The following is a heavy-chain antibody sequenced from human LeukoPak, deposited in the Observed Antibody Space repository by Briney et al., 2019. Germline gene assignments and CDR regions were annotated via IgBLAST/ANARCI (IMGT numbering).Heavy chain of an antibody. J-gene: IGHJ6*04. CDR1: GFTFSSYG. CDR3: ARAKAYCSGGSCYSDYYYGMDV. Sequence: PGRSLRLSCAASGFTFSSYGMHWVSQAPGKGLEWVAVIWYDGSNKYYADSVKGRFTISRDNSKNTLYLQMNSLRAEDTAVYYCARAKAYCSGGSCYSDYYYGMDVWGKGTTVTVSS. CDR2: IWYDGSNK. V-gene: IGHV3-33*01. D-gene: IGHD2-15*01.